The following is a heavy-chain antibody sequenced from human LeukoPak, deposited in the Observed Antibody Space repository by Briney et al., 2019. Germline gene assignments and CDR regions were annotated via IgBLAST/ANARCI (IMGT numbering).Heavy chain of an antibody. V-gene: IGHV1-69*05. J-gene: IGHJ5*02. D-gene: IGHD6-6*01. CDR2: IIPIFGTA. CDR3: AREAIEYSSSSGWFDP. CDR1: GGTFSSYA. Sequence: GASVKVSCKASGGTFSSYAISWVRQAPGQGLEWMGGIIPIFGTANYAQKFQGRVTITTDESTSTAYMELSSPRSEDTAVYYCAREAIEYSSSSGWFDPWGQGTLVTVSS.